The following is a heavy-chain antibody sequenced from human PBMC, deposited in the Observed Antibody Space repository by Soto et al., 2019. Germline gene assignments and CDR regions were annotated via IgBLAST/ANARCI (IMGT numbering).Heavy chain of an antibody. CDR1: GGSISSSSSY. CDR3: VTTRGIAVGGSFDH. CDR2: IYRGST. J-gene: IGHJ5*02. V-gene: IGHV4-39*01. D-gene: IGHD6-19*01. Sequence: PSETLSLTCTVSGGSISSSSSYWGWVRQPPGKGLEWMATIYRGSTYQNPSLKSRVTISVDTSKNQFSLKLSSVAAPDTAIYYCVTTRGIAVGGSFDHWGQGTLVTVSS.